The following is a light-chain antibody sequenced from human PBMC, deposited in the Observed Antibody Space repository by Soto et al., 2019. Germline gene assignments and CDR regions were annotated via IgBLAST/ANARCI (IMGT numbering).Light chain of an antibody. Sequence: QSVLTQPPSASGSPGQSVTISCTGTSSDIGGYNYVSWYQQRPGKVPKVIIYEVTKRPSGVPERFSGSKSGNTASLTVSGLQAEDEADYFCSSYANINNILVFGTGTKVTVL. CDR2: EVT. V-gene: IGLV2-8*01. CDR3: SSYANINNILV. J-gene: IGLJ1*01. CDR1: SSDIGGYNY.